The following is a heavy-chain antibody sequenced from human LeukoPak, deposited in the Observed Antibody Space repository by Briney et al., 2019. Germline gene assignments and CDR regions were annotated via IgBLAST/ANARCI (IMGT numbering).Heavy chain of an antibody. V-gene: IGHV3-66*01. Sequence: RFTISRDNSKNTLYLQMNRLRAEDTAVYYCARDKKGADAFDIWGQGTMVTVSS. CDR3: ARDKKGADAFDI. J-gene: IGHJ3*02. D-gene: IGHD4/OR15-4a*01.